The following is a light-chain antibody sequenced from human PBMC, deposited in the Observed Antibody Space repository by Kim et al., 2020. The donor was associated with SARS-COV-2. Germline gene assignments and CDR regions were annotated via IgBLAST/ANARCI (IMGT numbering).Light chain of an antibody. CDR2: EDD. CDR1: SGSIVSNY. CDR3: QSYDISKV. Sequence: NFMLTQPHSVSESPGKTVTISCTRSSGSIVSNYVQWYQQRPGSSPTTVIFEDDQRPSGVPDRFSGSIDSSSNSAFLTISGLKTEDEADYYCQSYDISKVFGGGTQLTVL. J-gene: IGLJ3*02. V-gene: IGLV6-57*01.